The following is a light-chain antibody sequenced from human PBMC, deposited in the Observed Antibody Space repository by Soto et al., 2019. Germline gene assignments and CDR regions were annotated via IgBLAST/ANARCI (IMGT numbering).Light chain of an antibody. J-gene: IGKJ5*01. CDR2: DAS. CDR1: QSVSSY. Sequence: EILLTQSPATLSLSPGERATLSCRASQSVSSYLAWYQQKPGQAPRLLIYDASNRATGIPARFSGSGSGTDFTLTISSLEPEDFAVYYRQQRSNWPPITFGQGTRLEIK. V-gene: IGKV3-11*01. CDR3: QQRSNWPPIT.